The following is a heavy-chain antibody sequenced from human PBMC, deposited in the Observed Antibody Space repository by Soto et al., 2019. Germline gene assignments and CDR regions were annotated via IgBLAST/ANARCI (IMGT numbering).Heavy chain of an antibody. CDR3: ARVKGHYYGSGSYYPFDY. CDR1: GFTFSSYS. J-gene: IGHJ4*02. CDR2: ISSGSSYI. V-gene: IGHV3-21*01. D-gene: IGHD3-10*01. Sequence: GGSLRLSCAASGFTFSSYSMNWVRQAPGKGLEWVSSISSGSSYIYYADSVKGRFTISRDKAKNSLYLQMNSLRAEDTAVYYCARVKGHYYGSGSYYPFDYWGQGTLVTVSS.